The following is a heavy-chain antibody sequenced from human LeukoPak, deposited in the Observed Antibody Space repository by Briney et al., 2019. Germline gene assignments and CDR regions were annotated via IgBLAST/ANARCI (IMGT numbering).Heavy chain of an antibody. D-gene: IGHD1-1*01. CDR1: GGSISSYY. J-gene: IGHJ6*02. CDR3: ARGLVQLEQGYYYGMDV. CDR2: IYYSGST. V-gene: IGHV4-59*08. Sequence: PSETLSLTCTVSGGSISSYYWSWIRQPPGKGLEWIGYIYYSGSTNYNPSLKSRVTISVDTSKNQFSLKLSSVTAADTAVYYCARGLVQLEQGYYYGMDVWGQGTTVTVSS.